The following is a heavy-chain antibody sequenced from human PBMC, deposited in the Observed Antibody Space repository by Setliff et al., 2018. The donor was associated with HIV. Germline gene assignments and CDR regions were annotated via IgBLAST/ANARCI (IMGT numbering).Heavy chain of an antibody. V-gene: IGHV5-51*01. D-gene: IGHD5-12*01. CDR3: ARHGPMRDGYNHGAFDY. CDR1: GYSFTTSW. CDR2: IFPADSDT. J-gene: IGHJ4*02. Sequence: GESLKISCKASGYSFTTSWIGWVRQMPGKGLEWMGIIFPADSDTTYSPSFQGQVTISADKSISTAYLQWSRLKASNTAMYYCARHGPMRDGYNHGAFDYWGQGTPVTVSS.